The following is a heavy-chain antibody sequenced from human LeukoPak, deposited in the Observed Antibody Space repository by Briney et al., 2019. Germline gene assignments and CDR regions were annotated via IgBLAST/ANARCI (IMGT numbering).Heavy chain of an antibody. J-gene: IGHJ3*02. Sequence: GGSLRLSCAASGFTFSSYWMHWVRQAPGKGLVWVSRINSDGGSTSYADSVKGRFTISRDNAKNTLYLQMNSLRAEDTTVYYCARVQGHPPNGLDIWGQGTMVTVSS. CDR2: INSDGGST. CDR3: ARVQGHPPNGLDI. CDR1: GFTFSSYW. D-gene: IGHD2-8*01. V-gene: IGHV3-74*01.